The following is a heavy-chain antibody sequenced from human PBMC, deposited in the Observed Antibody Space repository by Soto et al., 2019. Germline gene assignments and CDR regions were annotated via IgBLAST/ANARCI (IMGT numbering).Heavy chain of an antibody. CDR3: ARDRDGYDSGYFAS. V-gene: IGHV4-30-2*01. J-gene: IGHJ4*01. D-gene: IGHD5-12*01. Sequence: QLQLQESGSGLVKPSQTLSLTCAVSGDSISSGGHSWNWLRQPPGKGLEWIGYIYHSGNTYFNPTLNSRGTMSLDTSKNQISLTLSSVTAADTAIYYCARDRDGYDSGYFASWGHGTLVTVSA. CDR2: IYHSGNT. CDR1: GDSISSGGHS.